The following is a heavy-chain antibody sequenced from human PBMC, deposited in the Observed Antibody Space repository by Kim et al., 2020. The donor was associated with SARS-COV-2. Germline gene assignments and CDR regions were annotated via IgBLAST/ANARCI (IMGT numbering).Heavy chain of an antibody. V-gene: IGHV4-39*01. D-gene: IGHD3-3*01. Sequence: SETLSLTCTVSGGSISSSSYYWGWIRQPPGKGLEWIGSIYYSGSTYYNPSLKSRVTISVDTSKNQFSLKLSSVTAADTAVYYCARHLRVFGVVMYNWFDPWGQGTLVTVSS. CDR3: ARHLRVFGVVMYNWFDP. CDR1: GGSISSSSYY. J-gene: IGHJ5*02. CDR2: IYYSGST.